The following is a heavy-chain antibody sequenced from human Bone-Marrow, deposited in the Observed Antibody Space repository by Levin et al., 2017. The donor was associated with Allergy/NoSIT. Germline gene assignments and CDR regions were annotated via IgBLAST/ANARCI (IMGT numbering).Heavy chain of an antibody. CDR1: GGSISSSSFY. V-gene: IGHV4-39*07. Sequence: SETLSLTCAVSGGSISSSSFYWGWIRQPPGKGLEWIGNIFYSGRTYYNPSLKSRVTISVDTSKNQFSLKLTSVTAADTAVYYCAREGTPQSWDYWGQGSLVRVSS. D-gene: IGHD1-14*01. J-gene: IGHJ4*02. CDR3: AREGTPQSWDY. CDR2: IFYSGRT.